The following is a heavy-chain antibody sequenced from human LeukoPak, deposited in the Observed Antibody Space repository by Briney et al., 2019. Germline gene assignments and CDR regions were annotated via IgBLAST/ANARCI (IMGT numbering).Heavy chain of an antibody. Sequence: ASVKVSCKVSGYTLTELSMHWVRQTPGKGLEWMGGFDPEDGETIYAQKFQGRLTMTEDTSTDTAHMELNSLRSEDTAVYYCASLLYDSSGYYCFDQWDQGTPVTVSS. CDR1: GYTLTELS. CDR2: FDPEDGET. V-gene: IGHV1-24*01. CDR3: ASLLYDSSGYYCFDQ. D-gene: IGHD3-22*01. J-gene: IGHJ4*02.